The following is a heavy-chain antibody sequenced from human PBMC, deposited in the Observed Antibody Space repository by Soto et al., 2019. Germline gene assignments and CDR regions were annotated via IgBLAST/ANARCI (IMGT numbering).Heavy chain of an antibody. V-gene: IGHV4-30-4*01. J-gene: IGHJ6*02. Sequence: PSETLSLTCSVYGGSISSAEHYWSWIRRPPGKGLEWIGYIYYSGSTYDNPSLRRRITISIDTSKNQFSLKLSSMTAADTAVYYCARGPDYHMDVWGQGTTVTVSS. CDR2: IYYSGST. CDR1: GGSISSAEHY. CDR3: ARGPDYHMDV.